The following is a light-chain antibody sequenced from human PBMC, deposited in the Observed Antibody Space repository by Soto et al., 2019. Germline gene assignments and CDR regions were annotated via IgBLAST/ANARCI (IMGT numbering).Light chain of an antibody. V-gene: IGKV1-13*02. CDR1: QGISSA. CDR2: DAS. Sequence: AIQLTQSPSSLSASVGDRVTITCRASQGISSALAWYQQKPGKAPELLIYDASTLESGVPSRFRGSYSGTDFTLTISSLQPEDFATYYYQQFNSSPSLPLAAGPKVDIK. CDR3: QQFNSSPSLP. J-gene: IGKJ4*01.